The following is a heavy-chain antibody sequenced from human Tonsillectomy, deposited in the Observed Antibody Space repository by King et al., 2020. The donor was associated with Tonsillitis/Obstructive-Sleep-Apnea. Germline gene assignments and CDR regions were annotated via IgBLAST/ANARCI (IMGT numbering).Heavy chain of an antibody. CDR3: ARASEPRRDFWSGYAGNWFDP. Sequence: QLVQSGAEVKKPGSSVKVSCKASGGTFSSYAISWVRQAPGQGLEWMGGIIPIFGTANYAQKFQGRVTITADESTSTAYMELSSLRSEDTAVYYCARASEPRRDFWSGYAGNWFDPWGQGTLVTVSS. CDR1: GGTFSSYA. J-gene: IGHJ5*02. D-gene: IGHD3-3*01. V-gene: IGHV1-69*01. CDR2: IIPIFGTA.